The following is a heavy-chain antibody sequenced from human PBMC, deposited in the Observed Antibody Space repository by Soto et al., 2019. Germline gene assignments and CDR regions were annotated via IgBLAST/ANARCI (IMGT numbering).Heavy chain of an antibody. V-gene: IGHV5-51*01. CDR1: GYSFTSYW. J-gene: IGHJ6*02. CDR2: IYPGDSDT. CDR3: ARLSRVRGAYYYYGMDF. Sequence: GESLKISCKGSGYSFTSYWIGWVRQMPGKGLEWMGIIYPGDSDTRYSPSFQGQVTISADKSISTAYLQWSSLKASDTAMYYCARLSRVRGAYYYYGMDFWGQGTTVTVSS. D-gene: IGHD3-10*01.